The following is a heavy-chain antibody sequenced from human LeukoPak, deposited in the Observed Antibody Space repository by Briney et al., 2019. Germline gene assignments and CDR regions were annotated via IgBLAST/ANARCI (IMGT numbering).Heavy chain of an antibody. CDR2: IYYSGST. V-gene: IGHV4-39*02. CDR1: GGSISSSSYY. Sequence: KPSETLSLTCTVSGGSISSSSYYWGWIRQPPGKGLEWMGSIYYSGSTYYNPSLKSRVTISVDTSKNQFSLELSSVTAADTAVYYCARDSSSGWFDYWGQGTLVTVSS. CDR3: ARDSSSGWFDY. D-gene: IGHD6-19*01. J-gene: IGHJ4*02.